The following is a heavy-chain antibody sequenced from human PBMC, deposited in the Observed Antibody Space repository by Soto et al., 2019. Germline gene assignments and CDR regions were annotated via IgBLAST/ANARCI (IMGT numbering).Heavy chain of an antibody. V-gene: IGHV4-4*02. CDR3: TKNSAYSLDY. CDR2: IHHGGST. J-gene: IGHJ4*02. CDR1: GGSVSHNNW. D-gene: IGHD2-15*01. Sequence: QVQLQASGPGLVKPSETLSLTCDVSGGSVSHNNWWSWVRQPPGEGLEWIGEIHHGGSTNYNPSLKSRVTLSVDKSKNQFFLKLSSVTAADTAVDYCTKNSAYSLDYCGQGGLVTVSS.